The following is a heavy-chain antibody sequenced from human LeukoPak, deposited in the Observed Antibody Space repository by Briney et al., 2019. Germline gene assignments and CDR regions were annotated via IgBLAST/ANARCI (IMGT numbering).Heavy chain of an antibody. V-gene: IGHV4-39*01. CDR2: IYYTGST. CDR1: GGSISSSSYY. Sequence: SETLSLTCTVSGGSISSSSYYWGWIRQPPGKGLEWVGSIYYTGSTYYNPSLKSRVTMSVDTSKNQFSLKLSSVTAADTAVYYCASQYYYDSSGYPNWGQGTLVTVSS. D-gene: IGHD3-22*01. CDR3: ASQYYYDSSGYPN. J-gene: IGHJ4*02.